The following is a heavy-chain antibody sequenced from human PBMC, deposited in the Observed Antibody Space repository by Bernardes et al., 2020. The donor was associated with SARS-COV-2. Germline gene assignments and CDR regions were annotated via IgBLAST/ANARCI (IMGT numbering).Heavy chain of an antibody. Sequence: ASVKVSCKASGYTFTNYDINWVRQAAGQGLEWMGWMNPDSANTVYAQKFQGRITMTRNTPISTAYMELSNLRYEDTAVYYCARGPIGVAGTRVFDGYDPWGPGTVVTVPS. V-gene: IGHV1-8*01. CDR2: MNPDSANT. J-gene: IGHJ5*02. D-gene: IGHD6-19*01. CDR1: GYTFTNYD. CDR3: ARGPIGVAGTRVFDGYDP.